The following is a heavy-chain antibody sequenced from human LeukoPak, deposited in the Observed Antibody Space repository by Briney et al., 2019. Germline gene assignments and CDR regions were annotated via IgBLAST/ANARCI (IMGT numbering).Heavy chain of an antibody. D-gene: IGHD3-10*01. V-gene: IGHV4-39*01. CDR1: GGSISGSSYV. Sequence: SETLSLTCSVSGGSISGSSYVWGWSRQPPGKGLEWIASVHYSGSTYYNPSLKSRLTITVDTSKNQFSLDLSSVTAADTALYFCARQLYVSGSYYAPMDVWGKGTTVTISS. CDR3: ARQLYVSGSYYAPMDV. CDR2: VHYSGST. J-gene: IGHJ6*03.